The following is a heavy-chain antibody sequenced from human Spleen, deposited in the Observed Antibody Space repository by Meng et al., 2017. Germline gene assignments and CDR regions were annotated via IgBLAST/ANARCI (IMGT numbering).Heavy chain of an antibody. D-gene: IGHD5-18*01. CDR3: ARDLAPGLEYSYDYYYYGMDV. CDR1: GYTFTSYA. J-gene: IGHJ6*02. V-gene: IGHV7-4-1*02. Sequence: ASVKVSCKASGYTFTSYAMNWVRQAPGQGLEWMGWINTNTGNQTYAQGFTGRFVFSLDTSVSTAYLQISSLKAEDTAVYYCARDLAPGLEYSYDYYYYGMDVWGQGTTVTVSS. CDR2: INTNTGNQ.